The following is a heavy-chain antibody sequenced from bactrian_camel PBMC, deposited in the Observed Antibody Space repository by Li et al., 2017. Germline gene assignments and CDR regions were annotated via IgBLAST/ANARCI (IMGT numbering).Heavy chain of an antibody. CDR3: AICTAARCEFAGWLIRAYNY. V-gene: IGHV3-2*01. CDR2: VYSAGSNT. D-gene: IGHD5*01. Sequence: LVESGGELVQPGGSLRLSCTASGVTFTTYYMAWVSQAPGKGLEWVSSVYSAGSNTYYADSVKGRFTISQENANNMVYLQMSSLKPEDTGMYYCAICTAARCEFAGWLIRAYNYWGQGTQVTVS. J-gene: IGHJ4*01. CDR1: GVTFTTYY.